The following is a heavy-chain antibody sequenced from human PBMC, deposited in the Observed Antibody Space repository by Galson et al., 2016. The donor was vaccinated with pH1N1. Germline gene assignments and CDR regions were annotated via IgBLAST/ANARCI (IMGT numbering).Heavy chain of an antibody. D-gene: IGHD2-15*01. Sequence: PALVKPTQTLTLTCTSSGFSLTTSGMRVSWIRQAPGKALEWLAHIDWDDDKFYNTSLKTRLTISKDTSRNQVVLTMSNMDPVDTATYYCARGPRRTWYFDYWGQGTLVTVSS. CDR1: GFSLTTSGMR. J-gene: IGHJ4*02. CDR2: IDWDDDK. V-gene: IGHV2-70*04. CDR3: ARGPRRTWYFDY.